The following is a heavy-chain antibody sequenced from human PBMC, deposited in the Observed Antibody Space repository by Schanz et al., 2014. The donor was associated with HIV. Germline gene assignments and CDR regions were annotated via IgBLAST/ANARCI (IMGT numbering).Heavy chain of an antibody. Sequence: VQLVESGGGVVQPRRSLRLSCAASGFSFSSFSMNWVRQAPGKGLEWVSSIGSGGGYKYYADSVNGRFTISRDNAKNSLHLQMSRLGAEDTAVYYCARDLHDYGDARTDYWGQGILVTVSS. CDR2: IGSGGGYK. CDR1: GFSFSSFS. J-gene: IGHJ4*02. D-gene: IGHD4-17*01. V-gene: IGHV3-21*06. CDR3: ARDLHDYGDARTDY.